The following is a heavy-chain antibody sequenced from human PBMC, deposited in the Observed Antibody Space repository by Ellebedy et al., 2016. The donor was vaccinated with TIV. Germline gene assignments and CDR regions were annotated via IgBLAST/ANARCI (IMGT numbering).Heavy chain of an antibody. Sequence: MPSETLSLTCTVSGSSISSCYYWGWIRQPPGKGLAWIGTMFHSGTTYYKPSLKGRVTMSVDPSKNQFSLKLSSVTAADTAVYFCAGYQFGESYFDFWGQGALVTVSS. CDR2: MFHSGTT. V-gene: IGHV4-38-2*02. CDR3: AGYQFGESYFDF. D-gene: IGHD3-10*01. J-gene: IGHJ4*02. CDR1: GSSISSCYY.